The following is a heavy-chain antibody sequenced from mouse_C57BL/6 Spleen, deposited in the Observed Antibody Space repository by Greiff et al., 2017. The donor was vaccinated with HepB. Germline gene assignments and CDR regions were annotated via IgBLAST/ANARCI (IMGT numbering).Heavy chain of an antibody. Sequence: LVESGAELVMPGASVKLSCKASGYTFTSYWMHWVKQRPGQGLEWIGEIDPSDSYTNYNQKFKGKSTLTVDKSSSTAYMQLSSLTSEDSAVYYCARGKPTYYGSSGWYFDVWGTGTTVTVSS. CDR1: GYTFTSYW. D-gene: IGHD1-1*01. J-gene: IGHJ1*03. CDR2: IDPSDSYT. CDR3: ARGKPTYYGSSGWYFDV. V-gene: IGHV1-69*01.